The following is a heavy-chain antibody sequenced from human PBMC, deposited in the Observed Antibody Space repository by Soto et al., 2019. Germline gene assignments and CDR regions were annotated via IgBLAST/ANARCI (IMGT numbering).Heavy chain of an antibody. J-gene: IGHJ4*02. D-gene: IGHD3-22*01. V-gene: IGHV3-33*01. CDR2: IWYDGSNK. Sequence: RLSCAASGFTFSSYGMHWVRQAPGKRLEWVAVIWYDGSNKYYADSVKGRFTISRDNSKNTLYLQMNSLRAEDTAVYYCARDVRITTMTGVFDYWGQGTLVTVSS. CDR1: GFTFSSYG. CDR3: ARDVRITTMTGVFDY.